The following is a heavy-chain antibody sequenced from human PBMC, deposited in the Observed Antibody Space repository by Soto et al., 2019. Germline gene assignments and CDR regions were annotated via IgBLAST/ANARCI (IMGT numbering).Heavy chain of an antibody. D-gene: IGHD1-7*01. CDR3: ARETTTPFGKFIYYYYGMDV. V-gene: IGHV3-48*02. Sequence: EVQLVESGGGLVQPGGSLRLSCAASGFTFSSYSMNWVRQAPGKGLEWVSYISSSSSTIYYADSVKGRFTISRDTAKNSLYLQMNSLRDEDTAVYYCARETTTPFGKFIYYYYGMDVWGQGTTVTVSS. CDR2: ISSSSSTI. J-gene: IGHJ6*02. CDR1: GFTFSSYS.